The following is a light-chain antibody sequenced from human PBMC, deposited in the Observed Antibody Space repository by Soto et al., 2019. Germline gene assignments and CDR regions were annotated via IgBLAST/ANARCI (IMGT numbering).Light chain of an antibody. J-gene: IGKJ4*01. Sequence: EIVSTQSPATLSLSPGERATLSCRASQSVTTFLAWYQQKPGQDPRLLIYDASTRATGIPARFTGSGSGTDFSLSISSLEPEDFAVYYCQQRSNWPPVLTFGGGTKVEIK. CDR1: QSVTTF. CDR2: DAS. CDR3: QQRSNWPPVLT. V-gene: IGKV3-11*01.